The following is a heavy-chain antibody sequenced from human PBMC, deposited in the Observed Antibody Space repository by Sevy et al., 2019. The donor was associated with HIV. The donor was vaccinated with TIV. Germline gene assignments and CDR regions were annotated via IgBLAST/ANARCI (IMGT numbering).Heavy chain of an antibody. CDR3: ARGFYYYYGMDV. J-gene: IGHJ6*02. V-gene: IGHV4-34*01. CDR2: INHSGST. Sequence: SETLSLTCAVYGGSFSGYYWSWIRQPPGKGLEWIGEINHSGSTNYNPSLKSRVTISVDTSKNQFSLKLSSVTAADTAVYYCARGFYYYYGMDVWGQGTTVTVSS. CDR1: GGSFSGYY.